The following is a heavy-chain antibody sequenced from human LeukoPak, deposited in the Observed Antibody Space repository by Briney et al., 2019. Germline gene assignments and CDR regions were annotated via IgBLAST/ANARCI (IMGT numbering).Heavy chain of an antibody. J-gene: IGHJ4*02. CDR1: GYTFTSYG. Sequence: ASVKVSCKASGYTFTSYGISWVRQAPGQGLEWMGWISAYNGNTNYAQKLQGGVTMTTDTSTSTAYMELRSLRSDDTAVYYCARPYYYDSSGYYSIWGQGTLVTVSS. D-gene: IGHD3-22*01. V-gene: IGHV1-18*01. CDR3: ARPYYYDSSGYYSI. CDR2: ISAYNGNT.